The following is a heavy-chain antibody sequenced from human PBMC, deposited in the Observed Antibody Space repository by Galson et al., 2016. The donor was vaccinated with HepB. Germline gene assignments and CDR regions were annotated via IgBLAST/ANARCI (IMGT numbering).Heavy chain of an antibody. V-gene: IGHV3-21*03. CDR1: GFTFTRYS. CDR3: ARYSAY. J-gene: IGHJ4*02. Sequence: LRLSCATSGFTFTRYSMYWVRQAPGKGLEWISSIRSSSTYIYYADSVKGRFTVSRDNAETSLYLQMNNLRVEDTGVYYCARYSAYWGQGTLVTVSS. D-gene: IGHD2-21*01. CDR2: IRSSSTYI.